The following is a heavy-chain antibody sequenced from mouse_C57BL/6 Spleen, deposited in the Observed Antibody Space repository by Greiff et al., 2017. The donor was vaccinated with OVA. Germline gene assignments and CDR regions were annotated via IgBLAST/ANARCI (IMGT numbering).Heavy chain of an antibody. D-gene: IGHD3-3*01. V-gene: IGHV3-6*01. CDR2: ISYDGSN. Sequence: ESGPGLVKPSQSLSLTCSVTGYSITSGYYWNWIRQFPGNKLEWMGYISYDGSNNYNPSLKNRISITRDTSKNQFFLKLNSVTTEDTATYYCARDYGTEDYAMDYWGQGTSVTVSS. CDR3: ARDYGTEDYAMDY. J-gene: IGHJ4*01. CDR1: GYSITSGYY.